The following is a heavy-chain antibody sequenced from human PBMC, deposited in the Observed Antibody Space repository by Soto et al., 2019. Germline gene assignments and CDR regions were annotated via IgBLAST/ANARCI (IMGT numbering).Heavy chain of an antibody. CDR2: ISSSSSYI. CDR3: ARPAYNWAGVDY. V-gene: IGHV3-21*01. CDR1: GFTFSDYS. D-gene: IGHD1-1*01. J-gene: IGHJ4*02. Sequence: GGSLRLSCAASGFTFSDYSMNWVRQAPGKGLEWVSSISSSSSYIYYADSVKGRFTISRDNAQNSLYLQMNGLRAEDTAVYYCARPAYNWAGVDYWGQGTRVTVSS.